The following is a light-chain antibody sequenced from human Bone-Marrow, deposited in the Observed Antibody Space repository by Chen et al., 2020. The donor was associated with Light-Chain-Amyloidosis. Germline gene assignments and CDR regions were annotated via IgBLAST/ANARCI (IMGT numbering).Light chain of an antibody. J-gene: IGLJ3*02. CDR2: EDD. CDR3: QSYQGSSQGV. V-gene: IGLV6-57*01. CDR1: SGSFATTN. Sequence: NFMLTQPHSVSESPGKPVIISCTPSSGSFATTNVQWYQQPPGSSPTTVIYEDDQRPSGVPDRFSGSIDRSSNSASLTISGLKTEDEADYYCQSYQGSSQGVFGGGTKLTVL.